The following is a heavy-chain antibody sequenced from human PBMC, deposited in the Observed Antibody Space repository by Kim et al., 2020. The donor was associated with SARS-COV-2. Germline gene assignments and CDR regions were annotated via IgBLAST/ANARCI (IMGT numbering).Heavy chain of an antibody. Sequence: LKSRVTISVDTSKNQFSLKLSSVTAADTAVYYRARATRQWLVNYYYYYMDVWGKGTTVTVSS. D-gene: IGHD6-19*01. J-gene: IGHJ6*03. CDR3: ARATRQWLVNYYYYYMDV. V-gene: IGHV4-34*01.